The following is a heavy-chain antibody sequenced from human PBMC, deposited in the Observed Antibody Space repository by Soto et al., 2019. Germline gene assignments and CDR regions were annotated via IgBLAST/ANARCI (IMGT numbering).Heavy chain of an antibody. CDR2: INDSGST. D-gene: IGHD6-19*01. J-gene: IGHJ4*02. V-gene: IGHV4-34*01. CDR3: ARRYSSGYYYFDY. CDR1: GGSFSGYY. Sequence: PSETLSLTCAVYGGSFSGYYWSWIRQSPGKGLEWIGEINDSGSTNYNPSLKSRVTISVATSKNQISLKLTSATAADTAVYYCARRYSSGYYYFDYWGQGTPVTVSS.